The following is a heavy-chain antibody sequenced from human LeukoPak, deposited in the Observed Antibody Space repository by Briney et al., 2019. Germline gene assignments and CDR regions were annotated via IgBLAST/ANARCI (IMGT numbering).Heavy chain of an antibody. J-gene: IGHJ3*01. Sequence: GGSLRLSCAASGFTFSSYAMHWVRQAPGKGLEWVAVISYDGSNKYYADSVKGRFTISRDNSKNTLYLQMNSLRAEDTAVYYCVRYCNGGSCYRAAFDVWGPGTMVTVSS. CDR3: VRYCNGGSCYRAAFDV. V-gene: IGHV3-30*04. CDR1: GFTFSSYA. CDR2: ISYDGSNK. D-gene: IGHD2-15*01.